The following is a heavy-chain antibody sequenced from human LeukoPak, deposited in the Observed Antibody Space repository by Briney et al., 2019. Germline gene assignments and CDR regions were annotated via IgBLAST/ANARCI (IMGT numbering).Heavy chain of an antibody. J-gene: IGHJ4*02. Sequence: SETLSLTCTVSGGSISSYYWSWIRQPPGKGLEWIGSIYYSGSTYYNPSLKSRVTISVDTSKNQFSLKLSSVTAADTAVYYCARTGAASTANYFDYWGQGTLVTVSS. CDR2: IYYSGST. CDR3: ARTGAASTANYFDY. V-gene: IGHV4-39*01. CDR1: GGSISSYY. D-gene: IGHD2-2*01.